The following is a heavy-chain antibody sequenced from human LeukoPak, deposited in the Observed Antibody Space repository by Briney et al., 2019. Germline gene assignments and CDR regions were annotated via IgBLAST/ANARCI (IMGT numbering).Heavy chain of an antibody. CDR1: GYSFTSYW. CDR3: ARRYYDILTGYSEYFDY. V-gene: IGHV5-51*01. CDR2: IYPGDSDT. D-gene: IGHD3-9*01. Sequence: GESLNISCMGSGYSFTSYWIGWVRQMPGKGLEWMGIIYPGDSDTRYSPSFQGQVTISADKSISTAYLQWSSLKASDTAMYYCARRYYDILTGYSEYFDYWGQGTLVTVSS. J-gene: IGHJ4*02.